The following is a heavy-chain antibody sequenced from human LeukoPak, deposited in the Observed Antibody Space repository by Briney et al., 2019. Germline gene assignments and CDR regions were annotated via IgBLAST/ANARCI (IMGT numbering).Heavy chain of an antibody. CDR3: ARDSPYKGAFDI. J-gene: IGHJ3*02. Sequence: GASEKVSCKASGYTFTGYYMHWVRQAPGQGLEWMGWINPNSGGTNFVQKFQGRVTMTRDTSISTVYMELSRLRSDGTAVYYCARDSPYKGAFDIWGQGTMVTVSS. D-gene: IGHD1-14*01. V-gene: IGHV1-2*02. CDR2: INPNSGGT. CDR1: GYTFTGYY.